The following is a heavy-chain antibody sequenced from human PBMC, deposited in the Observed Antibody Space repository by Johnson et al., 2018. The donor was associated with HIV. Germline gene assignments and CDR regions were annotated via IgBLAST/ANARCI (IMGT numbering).Heavy chain of an antibody. Sequence: EVQLVESGGGVVQPGRSLRLSCAASGFTFSNFAITWVRQAPGKGLEWVSAISVSGGSIYYADSVKGRFTISRDNSKNTLFLQMNNLRAEDTAVYYCAKGWLRNAFDIWGEGTMVTVSS. V-gene: IGHV3-23*04. CDR2: ISVSGGSI. J-gene: IGHJ3*02. D-gene: IGHD6-19*01. CDR1: GFTFSNFA. CDR3: AKGWLRNAFDI.